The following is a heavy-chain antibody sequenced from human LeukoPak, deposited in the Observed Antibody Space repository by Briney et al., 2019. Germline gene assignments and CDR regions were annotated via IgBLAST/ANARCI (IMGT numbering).Heavy chain of an antibody. D-gene: IGHD5-18*01. J-gene: IGHJ4*02. V-gene: IGHV3-7*01. CDR3: ARAGYTYGTLYF. CDR1: GFTFSAFW. CDR2: IKQDGGAK. Sequence: GGSLRLSCAASGFTFSAFWMTWVRQAPGKGLEWVADIKQDGGAKNYVDSVKGRFTISRDNAKNSLFLQTSGLRGEDTAVYYCARAGYTYGTLYFWGQGTLVTVSS.